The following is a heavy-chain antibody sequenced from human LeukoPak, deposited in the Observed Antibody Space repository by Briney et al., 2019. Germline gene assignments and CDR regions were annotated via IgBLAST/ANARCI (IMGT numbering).Heavy chain of an antibody. Sequence: SSETLSLTCTVSVGSISRYYWSWIRQPAGKGLEGIGRIYTSGSTNYNPSLKSRVTLSVDTPKHQFSLKLNSVTAADTAVSYCARDYDVLTAYPPTQLFDPWGQGTLVTVSS. J-gene: IGHJ5*02. CDR3: ARDYDVLTAYPPTQLFDP. V-gene: IGHV4-4*07. CDR2: IYTSGST. D-gene: IGHD3-9*01. CDR1: VGSISRYY.